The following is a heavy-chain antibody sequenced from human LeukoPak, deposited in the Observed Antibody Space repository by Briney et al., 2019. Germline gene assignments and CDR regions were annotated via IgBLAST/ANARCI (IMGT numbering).Heavy chain of an antibody. CDR3: AIGNRVLRPPYYYDSSGYYRGAFDI. D-gene: IGHD3-22*01. V-gene: IGHV1-69*01. Sequence: SVNVSCKASGGTFSSYAISWVRQAPGQGLEWMGGIIPIFGTANYAQQFQGRVTITADESTSPAYMELSSLRSEDTAVSYCAIGNRVLRPPYYYDSSGYYRGAFDIWSQGTMVTVSS. J-gene: IGHJ3*02. CDR1: GGTFSSYA. CDR2: IIPIFGTA.